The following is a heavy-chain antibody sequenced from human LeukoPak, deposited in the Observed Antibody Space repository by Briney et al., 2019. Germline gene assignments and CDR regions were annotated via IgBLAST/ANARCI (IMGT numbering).Heavy chain of an antibody. Sequence: SVKVSCKASGGTFSSCAISWVRQAPGQGLEWMGGIIPIFGTANYAQKFQGRVTITTDESTSTAYMELSSLRSEDTAVYYCALRYFDWLPPSAAFDIWGQGTMVTVSS. CDR1: GGTFSSCA. V-gene: IGHV1-69*05. J-gene: IGHJ3*02. CDR2: IIPIFGTA. CDR3: ALRYFDWLPPSAAFDI. D-gene: IGHD3-9*01.